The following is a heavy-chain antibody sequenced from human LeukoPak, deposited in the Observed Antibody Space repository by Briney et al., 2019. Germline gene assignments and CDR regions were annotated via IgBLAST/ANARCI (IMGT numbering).Heavy chain of an antibody. CDR2: IIGSGSST. V-gene: IGHV3-23*01. CDR1: GFTFSSYG. CDR3: ARWYYYETSGLYYGSFDN. Sequence: GGSLRLSCAASGFTFSSYGMSWVRQAPGKGLQWVSVIIGSGSSTYYADSVKGRFTISRDNARNILYLQMNSLRAEDTAVYYCARWYYYETSGLYYGSFDNWGQGTLVTVSS. D-gene: IGHD3-22*01. J-gene: IGHJ5*02.